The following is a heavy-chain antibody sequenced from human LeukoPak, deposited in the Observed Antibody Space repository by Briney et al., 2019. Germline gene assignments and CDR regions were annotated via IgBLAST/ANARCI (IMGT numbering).Heavy chain of an antibody. CDR1: GFTFDDYG. CDR3: ARSPRIIIVRGLISYYYYMDV. V-gene: IGHV3-20*04. CDR2: INWNGVST. Sequence: GGSLRLSCAASGFTFDDYGMTWVRHAPGKGLEWVSGINWNGVSTGYADSVKGRFTISRDNAKNSLYLQMNSLRAEDTASYYCARSPRIIIVRGLISYYYYMDVWGKGTTVTVSS. J-gene: IGHJ6*03. D-gene: IGHD3-10*01.